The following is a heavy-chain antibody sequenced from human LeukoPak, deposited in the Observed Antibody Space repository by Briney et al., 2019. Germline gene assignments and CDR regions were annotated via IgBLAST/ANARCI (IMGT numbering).Heavy chain of an antibody. Sequence: GGSLRLSCAASGFTFDDYAVHWVRQAPGKGLEWVSGISWNSGSIGYADSVKGRFTISRDNAKNSLYLQMNSLRAEDTALYYCARLLWFGEPKNNYYYYGMDVWGQGTTVTVSS. V-gene: IGHV3-9*01. D-gene: IGHD3-10*01. CDR3: ARLLWFGEPKNNYYYYGMDV. CDR1: GFTFDDYA. J-gene: IGHJ6*02. CDR2: ISWNSGSI.